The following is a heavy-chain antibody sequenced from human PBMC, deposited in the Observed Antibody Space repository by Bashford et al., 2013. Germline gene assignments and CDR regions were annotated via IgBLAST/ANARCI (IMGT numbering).Heavy chain of an antibody. CDR2: FLQWEH. D-gene: IGHD2-15*01. Sequence: TVSGRRPSVVELLVAGSGSPQGRGRGVDWVYFLQWEHQLQYPPSKSRVTISVDTSKNQFSLKLYSVTAADTAVYYCARDGRGCSGGSCYSYYYYGMDVWGQGTTVTVSS. CDR3: ARDGRGCSGGSCYSYYYYGMDV. V-gene: IGHV4-59*01. J-gene: IGHJ6*02. CDR1: GRRPSVVEL.